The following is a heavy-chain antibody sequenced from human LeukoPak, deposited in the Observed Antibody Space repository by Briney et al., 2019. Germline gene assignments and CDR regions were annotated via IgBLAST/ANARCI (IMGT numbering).Heavy chain of an antibody. CDR2: IYTSGST. D-gene: IGHD3-22*01. V-gene: IGHV4-4*07. Sequence: PSETLSLTCTVSGDSISGDYWSWIRQPAGKGLEWIGRIYTSGSTNYNPSLKGRVTMSVDTSKNQFSLKLSSVTAADTAVYYCARDRYYYDSSGYYLLDYWGQGTLVTVSS. CDR3: ARDRYYYDSSGYYLLDY. J-gene: IGHJ4*02. CDR1: GDSISGDY.